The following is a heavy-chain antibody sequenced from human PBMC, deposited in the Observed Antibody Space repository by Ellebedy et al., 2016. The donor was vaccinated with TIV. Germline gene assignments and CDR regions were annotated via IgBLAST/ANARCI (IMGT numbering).Heavy chain of an antibody. CDR1: GGSISSYY. CDR3: ARDRTVDTAMVRPSYYYYGMDV. V-gene: IGHV4-59*12. J-gene: IGHJ6*02. Sequence: SETLSLXXTVSGGSISSYYWSWIRQPPGKGLEWIGYIYYSGSTNYNPSLKSRVTISVDTSKNQFSLKLSSVTAADTAVYYCARDRTVDTAMVRPSYYYYGMDVWGQGTTVTVSS. D-gene: IGHD5-18*01. CDR2: IYYSGST.